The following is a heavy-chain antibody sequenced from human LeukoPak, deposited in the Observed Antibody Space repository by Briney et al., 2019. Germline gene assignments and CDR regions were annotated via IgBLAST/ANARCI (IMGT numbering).Heavy chain of an antibody. CDR3: ARVGTDSRGLYYFDS. J-gene: IGHJ4*02. Sequence: SETLSLTCAVYGVSFSGYYWSWVRQPPGKGLEWIGEINHSGSTNYNPSLKSRVTISVDTSKNQFSLKLSSVTAADTAVYYCARVGTDSRGLYYFDSWGQGTLVTVSS. D-gene: IGHD3-22*01. V-gene: IGHV4-34*01. CDR2: INHSGST. CDR1: GVSFSGYY.